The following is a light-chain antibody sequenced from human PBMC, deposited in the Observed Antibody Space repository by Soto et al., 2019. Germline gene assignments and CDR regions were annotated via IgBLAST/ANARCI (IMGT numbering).Light chain of an antibody. J-gene: IGKJ1*01. Sequence: DLQMTQSPSSLSASVGDRITITCRASQSINNYLNWYQQKSGKAPKLLIYAVSNLHSGVPSRFSGSRSGTDFTLTISSLQPEDFATYFCQQSLTFGQGTKVEIK. V-gene: IGKV1-39*01. CDR2: AVS. CDR1: QSINNY. CDR3: QQSLT.